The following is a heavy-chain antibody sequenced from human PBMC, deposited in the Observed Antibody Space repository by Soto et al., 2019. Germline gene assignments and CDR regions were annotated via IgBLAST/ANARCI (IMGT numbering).Heavy chain of an antibody. CDR3: ARCLRLSTGLGVVDI. J-gene: IGHJ3*02. V-gene: IGHV5-51*01. CDR1: GYSFTTYW. Sequence: GESLKISCQGSGYSFTTYWIGWVRQMPGKGLEWMGIIYAGDSDTRYSPSFQGQVTISADKSISTAYLQWSSLKASDTAIYYCARCLRLSTGLGVVDIWGQGTMVTVSS. CDR2: IYAGDSDT. D-gene: IGHD2-15*01.